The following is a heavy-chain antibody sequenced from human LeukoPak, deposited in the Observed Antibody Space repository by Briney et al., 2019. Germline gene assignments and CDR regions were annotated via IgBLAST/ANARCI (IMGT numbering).Heavy chain of an antibody. CDR2: IYDSGST. Sequence: SETLSLTCTVSGGSIRSSYYYWGWIRQPPGKGLEWIGSIYDSGSTYYNPSLKSRVTISVDTSKNQFSLKLSSVTAADTAVYYCARVGSGSYGGHFDYWGQGTLVTVSS. D-gene: IGHD1-26*01. CDR1: GGSIRSSYYY. J-gene: IGHJ4*02. V-gene: IGHV4-39*07. CDR3: ARVGSGSYGGHFDY.